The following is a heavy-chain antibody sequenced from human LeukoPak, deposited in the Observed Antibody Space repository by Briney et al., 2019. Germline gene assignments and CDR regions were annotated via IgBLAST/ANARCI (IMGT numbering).Heavy chain of an antibody. CDR1: GLTFDDYA. D-gene: IGHD4-17*01. V-gene: IGHV3-9*01. J-gene: IGHJ6*03. CDR3: AKDSTVSPFYYYYMDV. Sequence: GRSLRLSCAASGLTFDDYAMHWVRQAPGKGLEWVSGISWNSGSIGYADSVKGRFTISRDNAKNSLYLQMNSLRAEDTALYYCAKDSTVSPFYYYYMDVWGKGTTVTVSS. CDR2: ISWNSGSI.